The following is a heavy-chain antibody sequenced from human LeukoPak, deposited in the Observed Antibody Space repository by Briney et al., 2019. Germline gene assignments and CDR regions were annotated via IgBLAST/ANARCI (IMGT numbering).Heavy chain of an antibody. CDR3: ARVRRVGATPFDY. V-gene: IGHV3-23*01. CDR1: GFTLSSYE. Sequence: GGSLRLSCTVSGFTLSSYEMSWIRQAPGKGLEWVSSIDYDGGSGHYADSVKGRFTISRDNSNNTLFLHLNSLRGEDTAVYYRARVRRVGATPFDYWGQGTLVTVSS. D-gene: IGHD1-26*01. J-gene: IGHJ4*02. CDR2: IDYDGGSG.